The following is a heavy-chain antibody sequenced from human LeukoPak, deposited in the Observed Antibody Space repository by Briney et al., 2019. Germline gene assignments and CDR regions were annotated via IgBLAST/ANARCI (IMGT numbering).Heavy chain of an antibody. J-gene: IGHJ4*02. V-gene: IGHV1-2*02. CDR2: INPNSGVT. D-gene: IGHD5-12*01. CDR3: ATAVLYGGNDFDY. Sequence: ASVKVSCKASGYTFTGYYMHWVRQAPGQGLGLMGWINPNSGVTKFAQRFQGRVTMTRDTSTSTAYLDLSSLRSDDTAVYYCATAVLYGGNDFDYWGQGTLVTVSS. CDR1: GYTFTGYY.